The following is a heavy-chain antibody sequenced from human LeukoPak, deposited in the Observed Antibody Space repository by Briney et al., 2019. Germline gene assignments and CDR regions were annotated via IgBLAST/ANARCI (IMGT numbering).Heavy chain of an antibody. CDR1: GGSISSSSYY. Sequence: KASETLSLTCTVSGGSISSSSYYWGWIRQPPEKGLEWIGSIYYSGSTYYNPSLKSRVTISVDTSKNQFSLKLSSVTAADTAVYYCASSDTIFGVVWDYWGQGTLVTVSS. CDR3: ASSDTIFGVVWDY. J-gene: IGHJ4*02. D-gene: IGHD3-3*01. V-gene: IGHV4-39*01. CDR2: IYYSGST.